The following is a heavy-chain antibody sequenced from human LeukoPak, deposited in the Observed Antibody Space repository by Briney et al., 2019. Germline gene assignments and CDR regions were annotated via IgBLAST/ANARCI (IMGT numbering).Heavy chain of an antibody. CDR2: IIPILGIA. CDR1: GGTFSSYA. V-gene: IGHV1-69*04. Sequence: ASVKVSCKASGGTFSSYAISWVRQAPGQGLEWMGRIIPILGIANYAQKFQGRVTITADKSTSTAYMELSSPRSEDTAVYYCATEEYEDYVRGFDYWGQGTLVTVSS. J-gene: IGHJ4*02. CDR3: ATEEYEDYVRGFDY. D-gene: IGHD4-17*01.